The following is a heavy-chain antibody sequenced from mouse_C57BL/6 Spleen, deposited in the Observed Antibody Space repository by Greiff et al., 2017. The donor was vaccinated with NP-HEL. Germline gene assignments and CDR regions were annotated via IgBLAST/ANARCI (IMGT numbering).Heavy chain of an antibody. V-gene: IGHV5-4*01. Sequence: EVQLVESGGGLVKPGGSLKLSCAASGFTFSSYAMSWVRQTPEKRLEWVATISDGGSYTYYPDNVKGRFTISRDNAKNNLYLQMSHLKSEDTAMYYCARSFPNSYYFDYWGQGTTLTVSS. D-gene: IGHD4-1*02. CDR2: ISDGGSYT. CDR1: GFTFSSYA. CDR3: ARSFPNSYYFDY. J-gene: IGHJ2*01.